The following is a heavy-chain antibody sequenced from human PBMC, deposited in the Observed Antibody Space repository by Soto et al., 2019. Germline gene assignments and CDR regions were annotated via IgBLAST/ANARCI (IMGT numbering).Heavy chain of an antibody. CDR2: IIPIFGIA. J-gene: IGHJ6*02. CDR3: AREDRDRETGLVPAAIDGMDV. CDR1: GGTFSRYS. V-gene: IGHV1-69*08. D-gene: IGHD2-2*01. Sequence: QVQLVQSGAEVKKPGSSVKVSCKASGGTFSRYSITWVRQAPGHGLEWIGRIIPIFGIASYAQKFQGRVTITADEATRTADMEVSSLRSDDTAVYYCAREDRDRETGLVPAAIDGMDVWGQGTTVTVSS.